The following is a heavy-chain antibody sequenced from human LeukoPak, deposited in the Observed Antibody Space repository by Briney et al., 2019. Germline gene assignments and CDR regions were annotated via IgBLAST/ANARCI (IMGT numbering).Heavy chain of an antibody. CDR2: INPNSGGT. CDR3: ARTKEWFGELLATFDY. J-gene: IGHJ4*02. V-gene: IGHV1-2*02. CDR1: GYTFTDYY. Sequence: ASVKVSCKASGYTFTDYYMHWVRQAPGQGLEWMGWINPNSGGTNYAQKFQGRVTMTRDTSISTAYMELSRLRSDDTAVYYCARTKEWFGELLATFDYWGQGTLVTVSS. D-gene: IGHD3-10*01.